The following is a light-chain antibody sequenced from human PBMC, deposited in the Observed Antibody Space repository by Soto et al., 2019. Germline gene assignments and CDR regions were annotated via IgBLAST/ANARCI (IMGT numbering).Light chain of an antibody. CDR1: QAVSNY. Sequence: SCRASQAVSNYLTWYQQKPGQAPRLLIYDTSKRAAGIPARFSGSGSGTDFTLTISSLEPEDFAVYYCQQRSSWPLFGGGTKVDIK. CDR2: DTS. V-gene: IGKV3-11*01. J-gene: IGKJ4*01. CDR3: QQRSSWPL.